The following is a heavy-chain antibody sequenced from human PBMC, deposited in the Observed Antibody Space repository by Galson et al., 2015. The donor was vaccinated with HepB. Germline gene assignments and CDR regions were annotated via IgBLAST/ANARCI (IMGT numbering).Heavy chain of an antibody. Sequence: SLRLSCAASGFTFSSYAMHWVRQAPGKGLEWVAVISYDGSNKYYADSVKGRFTISRDNSKNTLYLQMNSLRAEDPAVYYCARDRPWSRFLEWLLLDYWGQGTLVTVSS. J-gene: IGHJ4*02. CDR1: GFTFSSYA. V-gene: IGHV3-30-3*01. CDR3: ARDRPWSRFLEWLLLDY. CDR2: ISYDGSNK. D-gene: IGHD3-3*01.